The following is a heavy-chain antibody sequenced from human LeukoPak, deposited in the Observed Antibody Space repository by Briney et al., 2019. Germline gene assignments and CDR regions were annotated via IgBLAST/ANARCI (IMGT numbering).Heavy chain of an antibody. CDR1: GGPISSGSYY. Sequence: SETLSLTCTVSGGPISSGSYYWSWIRQPAGKGLEWIGRIYTSGSTNYNPSLKSRVTISVDTSNNQFSLKLSSVTAADTAVYYCARGSTYYYDSSIDYWGQGTLVTVSS. CDR3: ARGSTYYYDSSIDY. D-gene: IGHD3-22*01. CDR2: IYTSGST. V-gene: IGHV4-61*02. J-gene: IGHJ4*02.